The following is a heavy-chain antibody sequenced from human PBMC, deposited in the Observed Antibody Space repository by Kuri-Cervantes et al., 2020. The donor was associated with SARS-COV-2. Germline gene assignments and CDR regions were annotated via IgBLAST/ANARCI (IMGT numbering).Heavy chain of an antibody. J-gene: IGHJ2*01. CDR2: ISSSSSHI. Sequence: GESLKISCAASGFTFSSYSMNWVRQAPGKGLEWVSSISSSSSHIYYADSVQGRFSISRDNAKNSLYLQMNSLRAEDTAVYYCARARAYCGGDCYEGYWYFDLWGRGTLVTVSS. V-gene: IGHV3-21*04. CDR3: ARARAYCGGDCYEGYWYFDL. CDR1: GFTFSSYS. D-gene: IGHD2-21*02.